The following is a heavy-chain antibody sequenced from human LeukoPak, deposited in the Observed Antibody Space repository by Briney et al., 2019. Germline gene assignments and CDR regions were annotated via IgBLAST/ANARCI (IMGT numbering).Heavy chain of an antibody. V-gene: IGHV3-23*01. CDR3: AKDAECSSTSCYAQYYYYGMDV. J-gene: IGHJ6*02. CDR1: GFTFSSYA. D-gene: IGHD2-2*01. CDR2: ISGSRGST. Sequence: GGSLRLSCAASGFTFSSYAMSWVRQAPGKGLEWVSAISGSRGSTYYADSVKGRFTISRDNSKNTLYLQMNSLRAEDTAVYYCAKDAECSSTSCYAQYYYYGMDVWGQGTTVTVSS.